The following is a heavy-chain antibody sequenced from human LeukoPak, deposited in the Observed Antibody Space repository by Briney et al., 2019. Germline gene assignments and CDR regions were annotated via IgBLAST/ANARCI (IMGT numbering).Heavy chain of an antibody. J-gene: IGHJ3*02. V-gene: IGHV3-23*01. Sequence: GGSLRLSCAASGFTFNNYAMNWVRQAPGKGLEWVSALSGGAGRTYYADSVKGRFTISRDNSKNTLCLQMNSLSAEDTAVYYCAKEGYSSSWYGAFDIWGQGTMVTVSS. CDR2: LSGGAGRT. CDR3: AKEGYSSSWYGAFDI. CDR1: GFTFNNYA. D-gene: IGHD6-13*01.